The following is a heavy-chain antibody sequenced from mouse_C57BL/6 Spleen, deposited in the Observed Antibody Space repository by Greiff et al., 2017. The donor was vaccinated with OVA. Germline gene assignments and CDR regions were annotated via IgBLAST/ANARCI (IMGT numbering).Heavy chain of an antibody. Sequence: QVQLQQPGAELVKPGASVKLSCKASGYTFTSYWMHWVKQGPGQGLEWIGMIHPNSGSTNYNEKFKSKATLTVDKSSSTAYMQLSSLTSEDSAVYYCARDDDGNYFDYWGQGTTLTVSS. CDR1: GYTFTSYW. J-gene: IGHJ2*01. CDR3: ARDDDGNYFDY. CDR2: IHPNSGST. V-gene: IGHV1-64*01. D-gene: IGHD2-3*01.